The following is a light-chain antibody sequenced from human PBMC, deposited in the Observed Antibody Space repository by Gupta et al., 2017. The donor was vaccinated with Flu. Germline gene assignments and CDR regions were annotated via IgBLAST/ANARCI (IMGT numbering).Light chain of an antibody. V-gene: IGLV2-14*01. CDR1: SSDVGGYNY. Sequence: SITISGTGTSSDVGGYNYVSWYQQHPGKAPNLMIYEVSKRPSGVSNRFSGSKSGNTASLTISGRKAEDEADYYCSSDTGSSTLVFGGGTKVTVL. J-gene: IGLJ2*01. CDR2: EVS. CDR3: SSDTGSSTLV.